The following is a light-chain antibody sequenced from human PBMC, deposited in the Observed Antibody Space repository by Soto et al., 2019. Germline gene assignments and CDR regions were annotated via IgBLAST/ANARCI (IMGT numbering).Light chain of an antibody. CDR3: QQYGDSPPT. Sequence: EIVLTQSPGTLSLSPGESATLSCRASQSVSSNSLAWYRRNPGQPPSLLIYGTSTRATDIPRRFSGSGSGTDFTLTITRLEPEDFVVYFCQQYGDSPPTFGQGTKVEV. J-gene: IGKJ1*01. CDR1: QSVSSNS. CDR2: GTS. V-gene: IGKV3-20*01.